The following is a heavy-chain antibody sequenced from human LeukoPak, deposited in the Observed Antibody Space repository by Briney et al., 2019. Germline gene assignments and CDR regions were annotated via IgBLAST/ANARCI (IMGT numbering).Heavy chain of an antibody. CDR2: IKSKTDGGTT. CDR3: TTQRDFWSGYYYYFDY. J-gene: IGHJ4*02. CDR1: GFTFSNAW. Sequence: GGSLRLSCAASGFTFSNAWMSWVRQAPGKGLEWVGRIKSKTDGGTTDYAAPVKGRFTISRDDSKNTLYLQMNSLKTEDTAVYYCTTQRDFWSGYYYYFDYWGQGTLVTVSS. D-gene: IGHD3-3*01. V-gene: IGHV3-15*01.